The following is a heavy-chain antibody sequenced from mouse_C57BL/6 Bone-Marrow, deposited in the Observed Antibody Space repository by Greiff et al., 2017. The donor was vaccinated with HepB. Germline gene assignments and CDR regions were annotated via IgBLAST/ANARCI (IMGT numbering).Heavy chain of an antibody. J-gene: IGHJ3*01. CDR3: ARDDYEEWFAY. D-gene: IGHD2-4*01. V-gene: IGHV1-50*01. Sequence: QVQLQQPGAELVKPGASVKLSCKASGYTFTSYWMQWVKQRPGQGLEWIGEIDPSDSYTNYNQKFKGKATLTVDTSSSPAYMQLSSLTSEDSAVYYCARDDYEEWFAYWGRGTRVTVSA. CDR2: IDPSDSYT. CDR1: GYTFTSYW.